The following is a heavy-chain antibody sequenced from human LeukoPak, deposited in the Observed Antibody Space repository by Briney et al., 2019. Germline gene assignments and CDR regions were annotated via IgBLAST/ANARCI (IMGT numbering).Heavy chain of an antibody. CDR3: ARDLHYCSGGSCYPRSATYYYYYYMDV. V-gene: IGHV3-7*01. CDR2: IKQDASEK. J-gene: IGHJ6*03. CDR1: GFTFSHAW. Sequence: GGSLRLSCAASGFTFSHAWMSWVRQAPGKGLEWVANIKQDASEKYYVDSVKGRFNISRDNAKNSLYLQMSSLRAEDTAVYYCARDLHYCSGGSCYPRSATYYYYYYMDVWGKGTTVTVSS. D-gene: IGHD2-15*01.